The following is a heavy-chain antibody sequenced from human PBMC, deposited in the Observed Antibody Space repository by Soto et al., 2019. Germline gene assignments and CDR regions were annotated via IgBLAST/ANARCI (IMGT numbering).Heavy chain of an antibody. J-gene: IGHJ4*02. CDR3: ASGNMYYYDSSGYYVDY. D-gene: IGHD3-22*01. V-gene: IGHV4-31*03. CDR2: IYYSGST. CDR1: GGSISSGGYY. Sequence: SETLSLTCTFSGGSISSGGYYWSWIRQHPGKGLEWIGYIYYSGSTYYNPSLKSRVTISVDTSKNQFSLKLSSVTAADTAVYYCASGNMYYYDSSGYYVDYWGQGTLVTVSS.